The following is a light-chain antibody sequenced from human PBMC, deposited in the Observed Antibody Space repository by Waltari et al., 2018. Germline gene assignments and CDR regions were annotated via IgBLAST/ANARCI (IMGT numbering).Light chain of an antibody. CDR2: WAS. CDR1: QSVLYSSNNKNY. CDR3: HQYYSPPFT. Sequence: DIVMTQSPASLAVSLGERATINCKSSQSVLYSSNNKNYLAWYQQKPGQPPKLLIYWASTREAGDPDRFSGSVSGTDFTLTISSLQAEDVAVYYCHQYYSPPFTFGPGTKVDLK. J-gene: IGKJ3*01. V-gene: IGKV4-1*01.